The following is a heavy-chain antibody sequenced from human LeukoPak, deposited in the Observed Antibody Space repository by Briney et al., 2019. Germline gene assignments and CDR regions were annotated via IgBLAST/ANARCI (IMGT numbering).Heavy chain of an antibody. CDR3: ARDLVDGVGAPGAY. Sequence: ASVKVSCKASGYTFTNYGITWMRQAPGQGLEWMGWINTYNGNTNYAQKLQGRVTITTDTSTSTAYMELRSLRFDDTAVFYCARDLVDGVGAPGAYWGQGALVTVSS. J-gene: IGHJ4*02. V-gene: IGHV1-18*01. CDR2: INTYNGNT. CDR1: GYTFTNYG. D-gene: IGHD1-26*01.